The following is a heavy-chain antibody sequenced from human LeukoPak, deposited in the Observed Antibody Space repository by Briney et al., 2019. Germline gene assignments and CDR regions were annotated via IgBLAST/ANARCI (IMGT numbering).Heavy chain of an antibody. CDR1: GFTFSSYS. J-gene: IGHJ3*02. V-gene: IGHV3-21*01. CDR3: AKAAMATIPEDAFDI. D-gene: IGHD5-24*01. Sequence: GGSLRLSCAASGFTFSSYSMNWVRQAPGKGLEWVSSISSSSSYIYYADSVKGRFTISRDNAKNSLYLQMNSLRAEDTAVYYCAKAAMATIPEDAFDIWGQGTMVTVSS. CDR2: ISSSSSYI.